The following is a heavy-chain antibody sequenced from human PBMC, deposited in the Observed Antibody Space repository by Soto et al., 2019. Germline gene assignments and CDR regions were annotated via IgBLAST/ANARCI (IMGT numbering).Heavy chain of an antibody. D-gene: IGHD3-10*01. V-gene: IGHV4-59*01. CDR1: GGSISSYY. CDR3: ARGVTMVRGVIRYYYYMDV. J-gene: IGHJ6*03. CDR2: IYYSGNT. Sequence: SETLSLTCTVSGGSISSYYWSWIRQPPGKGLEWIGYIYYSGNTNYNPSLKSRVTISVDTSKNQFSLKLSSVTAADTAVYYCARGVTMVRGVIRYYYYMDVWGKGTTVTVSS.